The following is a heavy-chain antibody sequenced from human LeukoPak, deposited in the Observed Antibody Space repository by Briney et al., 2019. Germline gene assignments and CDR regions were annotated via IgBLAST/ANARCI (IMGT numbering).Heavy chain of an antibody. V-gene: IGHV4-34*01. Sequence: SETLSLTCAVYGGSSSGYYWSWIRQPPGKGLEWIGEINHSGSTNYNPSLKSRVTISVDTSKNQFSLKLSSVTAADTAVYYCARVQGRMAFDYWGQGTLVTVSS. CDR3: ARVQGRMAFDY. CDR2: INHSGST. J-gene: IGHJ4*02. D-gene: IGHD2-8*01. CDR1: GGSSSGYY.